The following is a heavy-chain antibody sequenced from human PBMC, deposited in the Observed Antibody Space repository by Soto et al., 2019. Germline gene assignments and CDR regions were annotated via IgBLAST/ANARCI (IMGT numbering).Heavy chain of an antibody. Sequence: SLRLSCAASGFTFSSYGMHWVRQAPGKGLEWVAVISYDGSNKYYADSVKGRFTISRDNSKNTLYLQMNSLRAEDTAVYYCAEMDDYSNYFDYWGQGTLVTVSS. V-gene: IGHV3-30*18. J-gene: IGHJ4*02. CDR3: AEMDDYSNYFDY. CDR2: ISYDGSNK. CDR1: GFTFSSYG. D-gene: IGHD4-4*01.